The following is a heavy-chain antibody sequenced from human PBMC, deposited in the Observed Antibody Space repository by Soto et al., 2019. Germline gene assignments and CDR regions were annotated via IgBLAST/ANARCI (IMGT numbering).Heavy chain of an antibody. J-gene: IGHJ6*02. Sequence: GASLKLSCKASGYTFTSYYMHWVRQAPGQGLEWMGIINPSGGSTSYAQKFQGRVTMTRDTSTSTVYMELSSLRSEDTAVYYCARESPYYYDSRYGMDVWGQGTTVTVSS. CDR2: INPSGGST. CDR1: GYTFTSYY. V-gene: IGHV1-46*01. CDR3: ARESPYYYDSRYGMDV. D-gene: IGHD3-22*01.